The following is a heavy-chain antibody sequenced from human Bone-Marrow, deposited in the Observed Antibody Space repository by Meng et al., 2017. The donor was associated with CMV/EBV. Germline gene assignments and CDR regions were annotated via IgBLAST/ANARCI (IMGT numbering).Heavy chain of an antibody. CDR1: GASFSSYY. CDR3: ARSGYSSSWYGL. J-gene: IGHJ4*02. CDR2: VNHSGGT. Sequence: SETLSLTCAVYGASFSSYYWTWIRQPPGKGLEWIGEVNHSGGTNYNPSLKSRVTISVDTSKNQFSLKLSSVTAADTAVYYCARSGYSSSWYGLWGQGTRVTGSS. D-gene: IGHD6-13*01. V-gene: IGHV4-34*01.